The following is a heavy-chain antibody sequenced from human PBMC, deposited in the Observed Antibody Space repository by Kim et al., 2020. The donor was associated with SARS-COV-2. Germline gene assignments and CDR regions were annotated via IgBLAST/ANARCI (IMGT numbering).Heavy chain of an antibody. D-gene: IGHD3-10*01. Sequence: GGSLRLSCAASGFTFDDYAMHWVRQAPGKGLEWVSGISWNSGSIGYADSVKGRFTISRDNAKNSLYLQMNSLRAEDTALYYCAKGLYYGSGSSFDYWGQG. V-gene: IGHV3-9*01. CDR3: AKGLYYGSGSSFDY. CDR2: ISWNSGSI. CDR1: GFTFDDYA. J-gene: IGHJ4*02.